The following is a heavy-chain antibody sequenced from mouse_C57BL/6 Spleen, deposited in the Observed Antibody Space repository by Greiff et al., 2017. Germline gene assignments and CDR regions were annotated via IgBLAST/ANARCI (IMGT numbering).Heavy chain of an antibody. CDR1: GFTFSDYG. CDR2: ISSGSSTI. D-gene: IGHD2-4*01. J-gene: IGHJ4*01. Sequence: EVKLVESGGGLVKPGGSLKLSCAASGFTFSDYGMHWVRQAPEKGLEWVAYISSGSSTIYYADTVKGRFTISRDKDKNTLFLQMTSLRSEATAMYYCARGDDYDVYYAMEYWGQGTSVTVSS. CDR3: ARGDDYDVYYAMEY. V-gene: IGHV5-17*01.